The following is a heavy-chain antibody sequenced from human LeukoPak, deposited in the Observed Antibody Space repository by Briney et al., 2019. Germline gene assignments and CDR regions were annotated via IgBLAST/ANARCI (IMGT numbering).Heavy chain of an antibody. CDR1: GWSFNDYY. D-gene: IGHD2-2*01. CDR2: INARGDT. V-gene: IGHV4-34*01. J-gene: IGHJ5*02. CDR3: ARGQVPAARGYNWFDP. Sequence: ASETLSLTCAVYGWSFNDYYWNWIRQPTGKGLEWIGEINARGDTNFNPSLKSRVTISVDTSKSQFSLRLTSMIAADTAVYYCARGQVPAARGYNWFDPWGQGILVTVSS.